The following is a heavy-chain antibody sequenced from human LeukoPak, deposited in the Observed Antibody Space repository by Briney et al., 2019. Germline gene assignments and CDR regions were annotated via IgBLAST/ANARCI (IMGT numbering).Heavy chain of an antibody. CDR3: AKDRSGYGSSYDFDY. J-gene: IGHJ4*02. CDR2: ISQNSGI. CDR1: GFRFTIYA. V-gene: IGHV3-23*01. Sequence: PGGSLTLSCAASGFRFTIYAMSWARQPPGKGLEWVSSISQNSGIYYADSVKGRFTISSDNSKNTLFLQMNSLRAEDTAVYYCAKDRSGYGSSYDFDYWGQGTLVTVSS. D-gene: IGHD6-13*01.